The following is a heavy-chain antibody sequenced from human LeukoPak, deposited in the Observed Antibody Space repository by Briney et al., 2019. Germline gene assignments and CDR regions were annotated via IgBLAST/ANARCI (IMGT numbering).Heavy chain of an antibody. V-gene: IGHV4-59*08. CDR1: GGSISSYY. CDR3: ARHGTAGGRLVN. D-gene: IGHD6-13*01. Sequence: SETLSLTCTVSGGSISSYYWSWIRQPPGKGLEWIGYIYYSGGTNYNPSFKSRVIMSVDTSKSQFALNLRSATAADTAVYYCARHGTAGGRLVNWGQGTLVSVSS. CDR2: IYYSGGT. J-gene: IGHJ4*02.